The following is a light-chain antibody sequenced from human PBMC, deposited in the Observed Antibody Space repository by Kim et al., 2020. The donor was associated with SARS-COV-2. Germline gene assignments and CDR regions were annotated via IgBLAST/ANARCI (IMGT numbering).Light chain of an antibody. CDR2: GAS. Sequence: PGERATLSCRAGQSVSNNLAWYQQKPGQAPRLLIYGASTRATGIPARFSGSGSGTEFTLTISSLQSEDFAVYYCQQYNNWWTFGQGTKVDIK. CDR1: QSVSNN. CDR3: QQYNNWWT. J-gene: IGKJ1*01. V-gene: IGKV3-15*01.